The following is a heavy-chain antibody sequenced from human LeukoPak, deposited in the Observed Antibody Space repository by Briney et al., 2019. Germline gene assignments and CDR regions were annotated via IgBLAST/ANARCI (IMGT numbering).Heavy chain of an antibody. V-gene: IGHV3-73*01. Sequence: PGGSLRLSCAASGFTFSGSAMHWVRQASGKGLEWVGRIRSRANSYATAYAASVIGSFTISRDDSKNTAYLKMNSLKTEDTAVYYCTSPYCSSTSCYDYWGQGTLVTVSS. CDR1: GFTFSGSA. CDR2: IRSRANSYAT. D-gene: IGHD2-2*01. CDR3: TSPYCSSTSCYDY. J-gene: IGHJ4*02.